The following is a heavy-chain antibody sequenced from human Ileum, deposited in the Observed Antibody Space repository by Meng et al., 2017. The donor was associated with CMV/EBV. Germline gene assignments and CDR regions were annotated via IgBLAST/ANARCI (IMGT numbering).Heavy chain of an antibody. D-gene: IGHD3-22*01. CDR1: GFNFDDFA. J-gene: IGHJ4*02. Sequence: SLRLSCAVSGFNFDDFAMHWVRQAPGKGLEWVSAINWNGVSVAYAESVRGRFTISRDNANNSLYLQMHSLRAEDTAFYFCAKDRYYDSCGYYSLDYWGQGTLVTVSS. V-gene: IGHV3-9*01. CDR2: INWNGVSV. CDR3: AKDRYYDSCGYYSLDY.